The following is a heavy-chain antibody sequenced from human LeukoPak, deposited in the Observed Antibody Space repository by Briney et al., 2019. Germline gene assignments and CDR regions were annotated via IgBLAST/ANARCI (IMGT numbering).Heavy chain of an antibody. J-gene: IGHJ4*02. CDR1: GFTFSSYG. CDR3: AKDRSSSRPGACGY. CDR2: ISYDGSNK. Sequence: GGSLRLSCAPSGFTFSSYGMHWVRKAPGKGLEGVAVISYDGSNKYYADSVKGRFTISRDNSKNTLYLQMNSLRAEDTAVYYCAKDRSSSRPGACGYWGQGTPVTVSS. V-gene: IGHV3-30*18. D-gene: IGHD6-19*01.